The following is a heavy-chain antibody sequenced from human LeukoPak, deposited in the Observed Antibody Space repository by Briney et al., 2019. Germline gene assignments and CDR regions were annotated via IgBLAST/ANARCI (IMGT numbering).Heavy chain of an antibody. Sequence: SVKVSCKASGGTFSSYAISWVRQAPGQGLEWMGGIIPIFGTANYAQKFQGGVTITTDESTSTAYTELSSLRSEDTAVYYCATYYYGSGSNYHFDYWGQGTLVTVSS. CDR1: GGTFSSYA. D-gene: IGHD3-10*01. CDR2: IIPIFGTA. J-gene: IGHJ4*02. V-gene: IGHV1-69*05. CDR3: ATYYYGSGSNYHFDY.